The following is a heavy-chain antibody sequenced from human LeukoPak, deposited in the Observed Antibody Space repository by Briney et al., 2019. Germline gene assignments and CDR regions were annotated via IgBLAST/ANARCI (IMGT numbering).Heavy chain of an antibody. Sequence: GESLKISCKASGYSFSSYWIAWVRQMPGKGLEWMGIIYPGDSETRYSPSFQDQVTISADKSISTAYLQWSSLKASDTAMYFCARQKAHLEWGQGTLVTVSS. CDR1: GYSFSSYW. J-gene: IGHJ4*02. D-gene: IGHD3-3*02. V-gene: IGHV5-51*01. CDR3: ARQKAHLE. CDR2: IYPGDSET.